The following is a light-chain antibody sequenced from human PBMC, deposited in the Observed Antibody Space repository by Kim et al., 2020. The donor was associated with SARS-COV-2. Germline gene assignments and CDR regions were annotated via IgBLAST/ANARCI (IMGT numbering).Light chain of an antibody. Sequence: SPGRRATLACRASQSVSSNYLAWYQQKPGHPPRLLIYDTSTRATGIPDRFSGSGSGTDYTLTISRLEPEDFVVYYCQQYGSSPLTFGGGTKVDIK. V-gene: IGKV3-20*01. CDR1: QSVSSNY. CDR3: QQYGSSPLT. CDR2: DTS. J-gene: IGKJ4*01.